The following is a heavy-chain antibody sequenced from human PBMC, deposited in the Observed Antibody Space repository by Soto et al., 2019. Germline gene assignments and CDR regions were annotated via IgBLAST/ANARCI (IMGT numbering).Heavy chain of an antibody. D-gene: IGHD1-1*01. CDR3: ARDKDRLQFDGNYYYILDV. CDR1: GGTFSTSA. J-gene: IGHJ6*02. V-gene: IGHV1-69*12. Sequence: QVQLVQSGAEVKKPGSSVKVSCKASGGTFSTSAISWVRQAPGQGLEWVGGIMPVFPTPDYAQNFQGRVTITADESTTTAYLELTSLRADDTAVYYCARDKDRLQFDGNYYYILDVWGQGTAITVSS. CDR2: IMPVFPTP.